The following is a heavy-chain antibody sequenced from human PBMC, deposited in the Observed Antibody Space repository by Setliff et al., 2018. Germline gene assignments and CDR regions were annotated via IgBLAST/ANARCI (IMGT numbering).Heavy chain of an antibody. CDR1: GYTFSTYG. Sequence: ASVKVSCKASGYTFSTYGVSWVRQAPGQGLEWMGWITAGNGDTKYSQKFQGRITITRDTSATTFYMELSSLRSEDTALYSCAASVGGAPFYYGLDVWGQGTTVTVSS. D-gene: IGHD2-15*01. V-gene: IGHV1-18*01. CDR3: AASVGGAPFYYGLDV. J-gene: IGHJ6*02. CDR2: ITAGNGDT.